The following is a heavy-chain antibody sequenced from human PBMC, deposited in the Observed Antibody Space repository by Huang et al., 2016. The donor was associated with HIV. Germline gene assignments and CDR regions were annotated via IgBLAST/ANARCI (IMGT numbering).Heavy chain of an antibody. Sequence: QVQLVQSGAEVKRPGASVKVPCKASGYSFTGHFIHWVRQAPGQGLEGMGRIDPTRGCRNWASRVQGRVSMTRDKAIGTAYMELSGLRSDDTAVFFCAREAWASGVAHYFDYWGPGTLVTVSS. V-gene: IGHV1-2*06. J-gene: IGHJ4*02. D-gene: IGHD3-10*01. CDR3: AREAWASGVAHYFDY. CDR2: IDPTRGCR. CDR1: GYSFTGHF.